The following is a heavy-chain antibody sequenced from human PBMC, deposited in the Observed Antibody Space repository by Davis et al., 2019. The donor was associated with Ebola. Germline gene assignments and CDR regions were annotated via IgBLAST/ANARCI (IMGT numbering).Heavy chain of an antibody. CDR1: GGSISSYY. V-gene: IGHV4-59*01. D-gene: IGHD1-7*01. CDR2: IYYSGST. Sequence: SETLSLTCTVSGGSISSYYWSWIRQPPGKGLEWIGYIYYSGSTNYNPSLKSRVTISVDTSKNQFSLKLSSVTAADTAVYSCARDELRGGFDPGGRENLVTVSS. CDR3: ARDELRGGFDP. J-gene: IGHJ5*02.